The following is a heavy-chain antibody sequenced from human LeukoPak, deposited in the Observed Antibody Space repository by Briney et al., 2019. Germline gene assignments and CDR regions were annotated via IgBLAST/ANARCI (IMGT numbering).Heavy chain of an antibody. J-gene: IGHJ6*03. D-gene: IGHD3-3*01. CDR2: MNPNSGNT. V-gene: IGHV1-8*01. Sequence: ASVKVSCKASGYTFTSYDINWVRQATGQGLEWMGWMNPNSGNTGYAQKFQGRVTMTRNTSISTAYMELSSLRSEDTAVYYCATTNYANCDFWSGYYTYYYYYMDVWGKGTTVTVSS. CDR1: GYTFTSYD. CDR3: ATTNYANCDFWSGYYTYYYYYMDV.